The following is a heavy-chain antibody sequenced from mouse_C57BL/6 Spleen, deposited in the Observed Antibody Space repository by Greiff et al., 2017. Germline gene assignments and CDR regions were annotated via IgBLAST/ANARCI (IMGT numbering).Heavy chain of an antibody. V-gene: IGHV1-50*01. Sequence: VQLQQSGAELVKPGASVTLSCKASGYTFTSYWMQWVNQRPGQGLEWIGEIDPSDSYTNYNQKFKGKATLTVDTSSSTAYMQLSSLTSEDSAVYYCARYYGSSYWYFDVWGTGTTVTVSS. D-gene: IGHD1-1*01. CDR3: ARYYGSSYWYFDV. J-gene: IGHJ1*03. CDR1: GYTFTSYW. CDR2: IDPSDSYT.